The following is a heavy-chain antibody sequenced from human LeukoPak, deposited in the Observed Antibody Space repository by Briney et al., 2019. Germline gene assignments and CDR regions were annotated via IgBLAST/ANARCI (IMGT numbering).Heavy chain of an antibody. CDR3: ARGPYCSSTSCYTPAYYYYYMDV. Sequence: SETLSLTCAVYGGSFSGYYWSWIRQPPGKGLEWIGEFNHSGSTNYNPSLKSRVTISVDTSKNQFSLKLSSVTAADTAVYYCARGPYCSSTSCYTPAYYYYYMDVWGKGTTVTVSS. CDR1: GGSFSGYY. V-gene: IGHV4-34*01. CDR2: FNHSGST. D-gene: IGHD2-2*02. J-gene: IGHJ6*03.